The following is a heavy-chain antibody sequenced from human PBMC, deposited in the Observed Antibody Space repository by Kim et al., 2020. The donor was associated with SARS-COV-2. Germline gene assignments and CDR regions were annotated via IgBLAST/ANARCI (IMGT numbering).Heavy chain of an antibody. CDR3: ARLRSIAAAGKVRDY. CDR1: GGSISSSSYY. Sequence: SETLSLTCTVSGGSISSSSYYWGWIRQPPGKGLEWIGSIYYSGSTYYNPSLKSRVTISVDTSKNQFSLKLSSVTAADTAVYYCARLRSIAAAGKVRDYLG. J-gene: IGHJ4*01. D-gene: IGHD6-13*01. V-gene: IGHV4-39*01. CDR2: IYYSGST.